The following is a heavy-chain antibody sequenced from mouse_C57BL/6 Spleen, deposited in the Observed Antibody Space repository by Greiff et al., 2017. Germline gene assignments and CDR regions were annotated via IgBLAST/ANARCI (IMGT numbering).Heavy chain of an antibody. J-gene: IGHJ1*03. Sequence: EVMLVESGEGLVKPGGSLKLSCAASGFTFSSYAMSWVRQTPEKRLEWVAYISSGGDYIYYADTVKGRFTISRDNARNTLYLQMSSLKSEDTAMYYCTRVYGSSDWYFDVWGTGTTVTVSS. V-gene: IGHV5-9-1*02. CDR2: ISSGGDYI. CDR3: TRVYGSSDWYFDV. CDR1: GFTFSSYA. D-gene: IGHD1-1*01.